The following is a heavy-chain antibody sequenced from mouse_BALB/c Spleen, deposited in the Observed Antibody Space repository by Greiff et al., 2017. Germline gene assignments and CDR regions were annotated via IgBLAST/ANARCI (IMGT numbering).Heavy chain of an antibody. V-gene: IGHV8-12*01. CDR3: ASSRCGLYYAMDY. J-gene: IGHJ4*01. CDR2: IYWDDDK. Sequence: QVTLKESGPGILQPSQTLSLTCSFSGFSLSTSGMGVSWIRQPSGKGLEWLAHIYWDDDKRYNPSLKSRLTISKDTSSNQVFLKITSVDTADTATHYCASSRCGLYYAMDYWGRGTTVTVSS. D-gene: IGHD6-1*01. CDR1: GFSLSTSGMG.